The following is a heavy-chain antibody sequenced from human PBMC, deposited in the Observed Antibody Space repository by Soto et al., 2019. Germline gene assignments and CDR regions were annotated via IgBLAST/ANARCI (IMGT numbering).Heavy chain of an antibody. CDR2: FYPGDSDN. V-gene: IGHV5-51*01. Sequence: ASLTSSDKRPVCTLSSSRLSPLRQMHERGMEWMGIFYPGDSDNRYSASFQGQVTISADKSVSTAYLQWSSLKASVTAMYYCVQPDQYRSSGGEWFDSWGHGSLVTVTS. D-gene: IGHD6-13*01. J-gene: IGHJ5*01. CDR3: VQPDQYRSSGGEWFDS. CDR1: VCTLSSSR.